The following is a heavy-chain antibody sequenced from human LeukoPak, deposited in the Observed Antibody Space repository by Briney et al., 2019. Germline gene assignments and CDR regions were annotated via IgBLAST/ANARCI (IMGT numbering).Heavy chain of an antibody. CDR2: INHSGST. CDR1: GGSFSGYY. D-gene: IGHD5-24*01. Sequence: SETLSLTCAVYGGSFSGYYWSWIRQPPGKGLEWIGEINHSGSTNYNPSLKSRVIISVDTSKNQFSLKLSSVTAADTAVYYCARSRDGYLDYWGQGTLVTVSS. J-gene: IGHJ4*02. V-gene: IGHV4-34*01. CDR3: ARSRDGYLDY.